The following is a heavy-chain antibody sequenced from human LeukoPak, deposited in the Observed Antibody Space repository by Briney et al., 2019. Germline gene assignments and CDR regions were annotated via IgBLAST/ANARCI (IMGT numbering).Heavy chain of an antibody. V-gene: IGHV3-23*01. CDR2: ISGSGGST. D-gene: IGHD3-16*01. J-gene: IGHJ6*03. Sequence: GGSLRLSCAASGFTFSSYAMSWVRQAPGKGLEWVSTISGSGGSTYYADSVKGQFTISRDNSKNTLYLQMNSLRPEDTAVYYCAKIGAATDSYYYYYMDVWGKGTTVTVSS. CDR3: AKIGAATDSYYYYYMDV. CDR1: GFTFSSYA.